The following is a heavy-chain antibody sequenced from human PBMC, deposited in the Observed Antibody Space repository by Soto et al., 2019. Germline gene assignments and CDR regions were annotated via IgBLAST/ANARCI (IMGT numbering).Heavy chain of an antibody. CDR3: AKDSRLTGFGLLIPAFDI. J-gene: IGHJ3*02. Sequence: PGGSLRLSCAVSGFTFNDYAMSWVRQAPGKGLEWVSTISGSLGSAYYAASVEGRFTISGDNSNNTLYLQMNSLRVEDTATYYCAKDSRLTGFGLLIPAFDIWGHGKVVTVSS. D-gene: IGHD3-3*01. V-gene: IGHV3-23*01. CDR2: ISGSLGSA. CDR1: GFTFNDYA.